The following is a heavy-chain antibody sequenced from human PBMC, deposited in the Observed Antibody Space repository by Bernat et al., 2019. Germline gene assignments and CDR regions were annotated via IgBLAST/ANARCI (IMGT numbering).Heavy chain of an antibody. D-gene: IGHD3-16*01. V-gene: IGHV3-33*01. CDR1: GFTFSSYG. Sequence: QVQLVESGGGVVQPGRSLRLSCAASGFTFSSYGMHWVRQAPGKGLEWVAVIWYDGSNKYYADSVKGRFTISRDNSKNTLYLQMNSLRAEDTAVYYCARGVGASQGDYFDYWGQGTLVTVSS. CDR2: IWYDGSNK. J-gene: IGHJ4*02. CDR3: ARGVGASQGDYFDY.